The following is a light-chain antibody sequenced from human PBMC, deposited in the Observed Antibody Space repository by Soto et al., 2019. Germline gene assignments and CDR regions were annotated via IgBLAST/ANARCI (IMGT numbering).Light chain of an antibody. V-gene: IGKV1-12*01. CDR2: AAS. CDR1: QGIGTW. J-gene: IGKJ4*01. CDR3: QQANSFPLT. Sequence: DIQMTQSPSFVSASVGNRVTITCRASQGIGTWLAWYQQKPGKAPKFLIYAASTFQSGVPSRFSGSGSGTDFTLTISSLKPEDFASYYCQQANSFPLTFGGGTKVEIK.